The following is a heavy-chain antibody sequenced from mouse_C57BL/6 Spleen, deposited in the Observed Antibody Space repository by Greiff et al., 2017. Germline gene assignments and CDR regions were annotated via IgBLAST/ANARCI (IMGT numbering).Heavy chain of an antibody. Sequence: QVQLKQPGAELVKPGASVKMSCKASGYTFTSYWITWVKQRPGQGLEWIGDIYPGSGSTNYNEKFKSKATLTVDTSSSTAYMQLSSLTSEDSAVYYCARRRDYYGRNWYFDVWGTGTTGTVSS. CDR1: GYTFTSYW. D-gene: IGHD1-1*01. CDR3: ARRRDYYGRNWYFDV. J-gene: IGHJ1*03. V-gene: IGHV1-55*01. CDR2: IYPGSGST.